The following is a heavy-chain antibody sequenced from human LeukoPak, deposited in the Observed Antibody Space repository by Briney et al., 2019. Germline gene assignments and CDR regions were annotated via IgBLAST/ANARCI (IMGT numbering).Heavy chain of an antibody. V-gene: IGHV4-34*01. CDR2: INHSGST. D-gene: IGHD7-27*01. CDR1: GGSFSAYY. Sequence: SETLSLTCAVYGGSFSAYYWNWIRQPPGKGLEWIGEINHSGSTNYNPSLKSRVTISVDTSKNQFSLKLSSVTAADTAVYYCARVSQLGILYHYYYIDVWGNGTTVTVSS. CDR3: ARVSQLGILYHYYYIDV. J-gene: IGHJ6*03.